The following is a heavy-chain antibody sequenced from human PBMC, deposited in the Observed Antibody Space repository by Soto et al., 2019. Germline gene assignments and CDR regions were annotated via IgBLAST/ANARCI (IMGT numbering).Heavy chain of an antibody. Sequence: PGGSLRLSCAASGFTFSSDGMHWVRQAPGKGLEWVAVIWYDGSNKYYADSVKGRFTISRDNSKNTLYLQMNSLRAEDTAVYYCASTGLVRGVIVPYYYIDGWGKGTTVTVSS. CDR1: GFTFSSDG. CDR3: ASTGLVRGVIVPYYYIDG. CDR2: IWYDGSNK. J-gene: IGHJ6*03. D-gene: IGHD3-10*01. V-gene: IGHV3-33*01.